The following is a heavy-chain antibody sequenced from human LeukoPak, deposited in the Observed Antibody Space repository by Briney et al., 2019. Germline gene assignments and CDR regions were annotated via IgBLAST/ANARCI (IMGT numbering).Heavy chain of an antibody. CDR2: ISYDGSNK. V-gene: IGHV3-30*18. CDR1: GFTFSSYG. D-gene: IGHD6-19*01. J-gene: IGHJ4*02. Sequence: PGGSLRLSCAASGFTFSSYGMHWVRQAPGKGLEWVAVISYDGSNKYYADSVKGRFTISRDNSKNTLYLQMNSLRAEDTAVYYCAKDLNGRLNSGWFFDYWGQGTLVTVSS. CDR3: AKDLNGRLNSGWFFDY.